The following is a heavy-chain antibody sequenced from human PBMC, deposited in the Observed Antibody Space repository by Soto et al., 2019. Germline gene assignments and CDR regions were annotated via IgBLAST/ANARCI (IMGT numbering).Heavy chain of an antibody. CDR1: GGSFSDFY. V-gene: IGHV4-34*02. CDR2: INHIGYT. CDR3: GPRGAVAPRGY. D-gene: IGHD2-15*01. J-gene: IGHJ4*02. Sequence: QVQLQQWGAGLLKPSETLSLTCAVSGGSFSDFYWTWIRQLPGKGLEWIGEINHIGYTNYNPSLESGGAISVDTSKNHFSLDLRSVTAADTAVYYCGPRGAVAPRGYWGQGTLGTVSS.